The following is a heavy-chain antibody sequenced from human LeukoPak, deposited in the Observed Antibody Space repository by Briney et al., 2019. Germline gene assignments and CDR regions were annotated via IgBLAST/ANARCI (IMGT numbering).Heavy chain of an antibody. V-gene: IGHV3-15*01. CDR2: IKSKTDGGTT. J-gene: IGHJ2*01. CDR3: AKDGRDFNFYEFHFDL. Sequence: GGSLRLSCAASGFTFTNAWMTWVRQAPGKGLEWVGLIKSKTDGGTTDYAAPVKGRFTISRDNSKNTLYLQMNSLRAEDTAVYYCAKDGRDFNFYEFHFDLWGRGTLVTVSS. CDR1: GFTFTNAW. D-gene: IGHD3/OR15-3a*01.